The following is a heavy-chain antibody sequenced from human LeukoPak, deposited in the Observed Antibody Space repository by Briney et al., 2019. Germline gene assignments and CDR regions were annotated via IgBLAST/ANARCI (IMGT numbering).Heavy chain of an antibody. J-gene: IGHJ5*02. CDR1: GGSISSSSYY. CDR2: IYYSGST. V-gene: IGHV4-39*01. CDR3: ASRSPYYDFWSGYNWFDP. Sequence: SETLSLTCTVSGGSISSSSYYWGWIRQPPGKGLEWIGSIYYSGSTYYNPSLKSRVTISVDTSKNQFSLKLSSVTAADTAVYYCASRSPYYDFWSGYNWFDPWGQGTLVTVSS. D-gene: IGHD3-3*01.